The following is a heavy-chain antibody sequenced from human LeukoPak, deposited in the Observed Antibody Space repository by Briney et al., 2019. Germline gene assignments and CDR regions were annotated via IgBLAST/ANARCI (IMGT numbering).Heavy chain of an antibody. CDR3: ARQVAGYAFDI. J-gene: IGHJ3*02. V-gene: IGHV4-34*01. D-gene: IGHD6-19*01. CDR1: GGSFSGYY. Sequence: PSETLSLTCAVYGGSFSGYYWSWIRQPPGKGLEWIGEINHSGSTNYNPSLKSRVTISVDTSKSQFSLNLSSVTAADTAVYYCARQVAGYAFDIWGQGTMVTVSS. CDR2: INHSGST.